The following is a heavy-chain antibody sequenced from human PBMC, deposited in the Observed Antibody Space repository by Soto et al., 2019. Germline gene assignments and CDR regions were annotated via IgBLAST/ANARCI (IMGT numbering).Heavy chain of an antibody. D-gene: IGHD3-10*01. CDR3: ARESAGSGKNNWFDP. J-gene: IGHJ5*02. V-gene: IGHV4-59*01. CDR1: GGSISSYY. CDR2: IHRSGST. Sequence: PSETLSVTCSVSGGSISSYYLSWIRPPPGRGLEWSGFIHRSGSTKYNPSLGSRVTLSVDTAQNELALRLRSVTAADTAVYYCARESAGSGKNNWFDPWGQGILVTVSS.